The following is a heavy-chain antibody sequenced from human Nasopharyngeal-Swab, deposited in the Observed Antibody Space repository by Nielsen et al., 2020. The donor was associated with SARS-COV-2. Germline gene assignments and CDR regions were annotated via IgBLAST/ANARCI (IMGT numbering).Heavy chain of an antibody. J-gene: IGHJ4*02. Sequence: GESLKISCAASGFTVSSNYMSWVRQAPGKGLEWVSVIYSGGSTYYADSVKGRFTISRDNSKNTLYLQMNSLRAEDTAVYYCASESGDFTIPPGWGQGTLVTVSS. CDR1: GFTVSSNY. CDR3: ASESGDFTIPPG. D-gene: IGHD3-3*01. CDR2: IYSGGST. V-gene: IGHV3-53*01.